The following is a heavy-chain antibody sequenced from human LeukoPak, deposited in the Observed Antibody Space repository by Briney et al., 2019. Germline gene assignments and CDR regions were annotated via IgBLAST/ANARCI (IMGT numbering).Heavy chain of an antibody. CDR2: INSDGSST. Sequence: GGSLRLSCAASGFTFSSYWMHWVRHAPGKGLVWVSRINSDGSSTSYADSVKGRFTISGDNAKNTLYLQMNSLRAEDTAVYYCARVRTNYYDSRDAFDSWGQGTMGTVSS. CDR1: GFTFSSYW. D-gene: IGHD3-22*01. J-gene: IGHJ3*02. CDR3: ARVRTNYYDSRDAFDS. V-gene: IGHV3-74*01.